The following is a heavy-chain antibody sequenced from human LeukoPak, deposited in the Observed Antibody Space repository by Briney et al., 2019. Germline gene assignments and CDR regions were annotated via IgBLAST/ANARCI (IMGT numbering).Heavy chain of an antibody. CDR1: GYTFTGYY. D-gene: IGHD3-3*01. V-gene: IGHV1-2*02. Sequence: ASVTVSCKASGYTFTGYYMHWVRQAPGQGLEWMGWINPNSGGTNYAQRFQGRVTMTRDTSISTAYMELSRLRSDDTAVYYCARVDGNYYDFWSGYSGNLDYWGQGTLVTVSS. CDR2: INPNSGGT. J-gene: IGHJ4*02. CDR3: ARVDGNYYDFWSGYSGNLDY.